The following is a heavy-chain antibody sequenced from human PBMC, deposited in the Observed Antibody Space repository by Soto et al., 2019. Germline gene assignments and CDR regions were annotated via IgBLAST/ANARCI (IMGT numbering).Heavy chain of an antibody. CDR2: ISAYSGNT. V-gene: IGHV1-18*01. CDR1: GYTFTSYG. Sequence: ASVKVSCKASGYTFTSYGISWVRQAPGQGLEWMGWISAYSGNTNYAQKLQGRVTMTTDTSTSTAYMDLRSLRSDDTAVYYCARKNDYGDFDYWGQGTLVTVSS. D-gene: IGHD4-17*01. J-gene: IGHJ4*02. CDR3: ARKNDYGDFDY.